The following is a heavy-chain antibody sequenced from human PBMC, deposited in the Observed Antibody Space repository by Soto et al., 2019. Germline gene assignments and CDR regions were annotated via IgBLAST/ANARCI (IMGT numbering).Heavy chain of an antibody. CDR2: IYYSGST. V-gene: IGHV4-31*11. J-gene: IGHJ6*02. CDR1: GGSFSGYY. D-gene: IGHD6-6*01. Sequence: PSETLSLTCAVYGGSFSGYYWSWIRQHPGKGLEWIGYIYYSGSTYYNPSLKSRVTISVDTSKNQFSLKLSSVTAADTAVYYCARDRYSSSGFYYYGMDVWGQGTTVTVSS. CDR3: ARDRYSSSGFYYYGMDV.